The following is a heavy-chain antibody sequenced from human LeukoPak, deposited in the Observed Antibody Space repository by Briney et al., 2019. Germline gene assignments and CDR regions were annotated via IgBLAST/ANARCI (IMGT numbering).Heavy chain of an antibody. CDR3: AKGGMVDFDH. CDR1: GSSLTTSAVG. V-gene: IGHV2-5*02. Sequence: KESGPTLVNPTQTLTLTCTCSGSSLTTSAVGVGWIRQPPGKALEWLALIYWDDDKRYSPSLKSRLTITKDTSKNQVVLTMTYMDPVDTATYCCAKGGMVDFDHWGQGILVTVSS. J-gene: IGHJ4*02. CDR2: IYWDDDK. D-gene: IGHD2-15*01.